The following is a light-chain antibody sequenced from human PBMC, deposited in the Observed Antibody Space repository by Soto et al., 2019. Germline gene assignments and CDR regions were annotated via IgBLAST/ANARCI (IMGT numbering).Light chain of an antibody. V-gene: IGLV2-14*03. CDR1: SSDVGGSDF. CDR3: SLYTSGSTV. J-gene: IGLJ1*01. CDR2: DVN. Sequence: QSVLTQPASVSGSPGQSITISCTGTSSDVGGSDFVSWYQQQPGKAPKLMIYDVNNRPSGVSSRFSGSKSGNTASLTISGPQAEHDADSYCSLYTSGSTVFGAGTKLTVL.